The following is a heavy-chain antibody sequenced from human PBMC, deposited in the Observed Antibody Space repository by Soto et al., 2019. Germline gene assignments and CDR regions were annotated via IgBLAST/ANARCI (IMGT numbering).Heavy chain of an antibody. CDR3: AREVVEVTHSIDY. V-gene: IGHV4-31*03. Sequence: SETLSLTCTVSGGSIGRGHYYWSWIRQLPGKGLEWIGYIYYSGTTFYNPSLKSRVTISLDKSNHQFSLNLESVTAADTAVYYCAREVVEVTHSIDYWGEGTLAPVSP. J-gene: IGHJ4*02. CDR1: GGSIGRGHYY. D-gene: IGHD3-22*01. CDR2: IYYSGTT.